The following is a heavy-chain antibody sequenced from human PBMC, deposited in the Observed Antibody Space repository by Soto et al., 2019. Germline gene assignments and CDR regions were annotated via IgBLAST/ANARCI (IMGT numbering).Heavy chain of an antibody. D-gene: IGHD4-17*01. CDR1: GFTVSSNY. Sequence: EVQLVESGGGLVQPGGSLRLSCAASGFTVSSNYMSWVRQAPGKGLEWVSVIYSGGSTYYADSVKGRFTISRHNSKNTLYLQMNSLRAEDTAVCYCARSYGDYAWYFDLWGRGTLVTVSS. J-gene: IGHJ2*01. V-gene: IGHV3-53*04. CDR2: IYSGGST. CDR3: ARSYGDYAWYFDL.